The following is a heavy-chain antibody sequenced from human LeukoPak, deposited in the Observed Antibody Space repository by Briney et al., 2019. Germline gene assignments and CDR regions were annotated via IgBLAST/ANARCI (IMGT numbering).Heavy chain of an antibody. CDR2: ISYDGSNK. V-gene: IGHV3-30-3*01. J-gene: IGHJ6*02. CDR3: AREYRVYYDSSGYFLGYYYYGMDV. Sequence: GGSLRLSCAASGFTFSSYAMHWVRQAPGKGLEWVAVISYDGSNKYYADSVKGRFTISRDSSKNTLYLQMNSLRAEDTAVYYCAREYRVYYDSSGYFLGYYYYGMDVWGQGTTVTVSS. CDR1: GFTFSSYA. D-gene: IGHD3-22*01.